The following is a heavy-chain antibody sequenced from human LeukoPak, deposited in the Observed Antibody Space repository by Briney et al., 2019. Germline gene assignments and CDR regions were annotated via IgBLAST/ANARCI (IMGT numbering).Heavy chain of an antibody. Sequence: SVKVSCKASGGTFSSYSISWVRQAPGQGLEWMGRIIPILGIANYAQKFQGRVTMTTDTSTSTAYMELRSLRSDDTAVYYCAKLQGDSSGYYTYYFDYWGQGTLVTVSS. V-gene: IGHV1-69*02. CDR1: GGTFSSYS. J-gene: IGHJ4*02. CDR3: AKLQGDSSGYYTYYFDY. D-gene: IGHD3-22*01. CDR2: IIPILGIA.